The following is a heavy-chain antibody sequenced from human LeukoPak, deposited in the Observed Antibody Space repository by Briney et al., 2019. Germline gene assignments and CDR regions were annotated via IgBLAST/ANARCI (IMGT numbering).Heavy chain of an antibody. CDR3: ARMDRSYDILTGYESFDY. CDR1: GYTFTSYG. D-gene: IGHD3-9*01. CDR2: ISAYNGNT. V-gene: IGHV1-18*01. Sequence: ASVKVSCKASGYTFTSYGISWVRQAPGQGLEWMGWISAYNGNTNYAQKLQGRVTMTTDTSTSTAYTELRSLRSDDTAVYYCARMDRSYDILTGYESFDYWGQGTLVTVSS. J-gene: IGHJ4*02.